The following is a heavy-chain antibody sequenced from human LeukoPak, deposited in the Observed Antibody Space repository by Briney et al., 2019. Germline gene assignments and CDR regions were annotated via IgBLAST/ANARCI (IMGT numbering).Heavy chain of an antibody. Sequence: GGSLRLSCAASGFTFSSYAMSWVRQAPGKGLEWVSAISGSGGSTYYADSVKGRFTISRDNSKNTLYLQMNSLRAEDTAVYYCARAGIAAAGTQVYYYYYMDVWGKGTTATVSS. CDR2: ISGSGGST. V-gene: IGHV3-23*01. J-gene: IGHJ6*03. CDR3: ARAGIAAAGTQVYYYYYMDV. CDR1: GFTFSSYA. D-gene: IGHD6-13*01.